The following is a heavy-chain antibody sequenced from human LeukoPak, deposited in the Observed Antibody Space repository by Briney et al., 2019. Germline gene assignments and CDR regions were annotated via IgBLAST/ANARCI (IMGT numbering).Heavy chain of an antibody. D-gene: IGHD3-10*01. Sequence: GGSLRLSCAASGFPFANTWMHSVRQAPGKGLVWVSLINNDGSARSYADSVKGRFTISRDNDKNTVYLQMNSLRAEDTAVYYCAIGGTYGSGSWGQGTLVTVSS. V-gene: IGHV3-74*01. J-gene: IGHJ4*02. CDR3: AIGGTYGSGS. CDR1: GFPFANTW. CDR2: INNDGSAR.